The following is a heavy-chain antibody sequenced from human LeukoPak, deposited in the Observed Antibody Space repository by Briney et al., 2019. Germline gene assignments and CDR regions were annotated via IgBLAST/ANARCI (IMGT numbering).Heavy chain of an antibody. J-gene: IGHJ3*02. Sequence: ASVKVSCKASGYTFATSSINWVRQAPGQGPEWMGWISPNNGNTHYAQNVQGRVTMTTDTSTSTPYMELKTLRSDDTAVYYCTRVRDRSNWWGAFDIWGQGTMVTVSS. D-gene: IGHD6-13*01. V-gene: IGHV1-18*04. CDR3: TRVRDRSNWWGAFDI. CDR1: GYTFATSS. CDR2: ISPNNGNT.